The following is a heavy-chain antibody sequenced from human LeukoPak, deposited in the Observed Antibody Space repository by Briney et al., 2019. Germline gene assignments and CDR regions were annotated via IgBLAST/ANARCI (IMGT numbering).Heavy chain of an antibody. Sequence: GGSLRLSCAASGFTFSSYGMHWVRQAPGKGLEWVACIRYDGSNRYYADSVKGRFTISRDNSKNTLYLQMNSLRAEDTALYYCAKTSRITIFGVVIPLDYWGQGTLVTVSS. CDR1: GFTFSSYG. CDR2: IRYDGSNR. J-gene: IGHJ4*02. V-gene: IGHV3-30*02. CDR3: AKTSRITIFGVVIPLDY. D-gene: IGHD3-3*01.